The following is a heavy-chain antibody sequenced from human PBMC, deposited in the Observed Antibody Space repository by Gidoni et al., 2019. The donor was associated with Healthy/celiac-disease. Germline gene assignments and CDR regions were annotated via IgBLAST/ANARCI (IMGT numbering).Heavy chain of an antibody. D-gene: IGHD3-16*02. V-gene: IGHV3-7*03. J-gene: IGHJ6*02. CDR2: IKQDGSEK. Sequence: EVQLLASGGGLVQPGGSLRLSCAASGFTFSRYWMSWVRQAPGKGLEWVANIKQDGSEKYYVDSVKGRFTISRDNAKNSLYLQMNSLRAEDTAVYYCARERYDYVWGSYRPVGMDVWGQGTTVTVSS. CDR3: ARERYDYVWGSYRPVGMDV. CDR1: GFTFSRYW.